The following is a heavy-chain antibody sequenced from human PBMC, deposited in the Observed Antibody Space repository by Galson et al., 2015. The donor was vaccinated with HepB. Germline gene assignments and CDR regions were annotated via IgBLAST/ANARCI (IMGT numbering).Heavy chain of an antibody. CDR2: IWYDGSNK. J-gene: IGHJ5*02. CDR1: GFTFSSYG. V-gene: IGHV3-33*01. CDR3: ARGGYGDPEEHWFDP. D-gene: IGHD4-17*01. Sequence: LRLSCAASGFTFSSYGMHWVRQAPGKGLEWVAVIWYDGSNKYYADSVKGRFTISRDNSKSTLYLQMNSLRAEDTAVYYCARGGYGDPEEHWFDPWGQGTLVTVSS.